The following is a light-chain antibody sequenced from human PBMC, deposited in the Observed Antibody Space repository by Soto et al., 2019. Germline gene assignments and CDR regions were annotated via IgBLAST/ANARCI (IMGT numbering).Light chain of an antibody. CDR3: CSYAGTSTV. J-gene: IGLJ3*02. Sequence: QSVLTQPASVSGSPGQSITISCAGTSSDVGTYNLVSWYQQQPGKAPKLMIYEGSKRPSGVSDRFSGSKSGNTASLTISGLQAEDEADYYCCSYAGTSTVFGGGTKVTVL. V-gene: IGLV2-23*01. CDR1: SSDVGTYNL. CDR2: EGS.